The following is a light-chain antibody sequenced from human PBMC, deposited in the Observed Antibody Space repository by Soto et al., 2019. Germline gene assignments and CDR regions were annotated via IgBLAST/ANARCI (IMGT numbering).Light chain of an antibody. V-gene: IGKV3-15*01. CDR2: AAS. CDR3: QQYNNWPPRT. Sequence: EIVMTQSPATLSVSPGERATLSCRVSETVHRNLAWYQQKPGQAPRLLIYAASTRATGIPARFSGSGSGTEFTLTISSLQSEDFAVYYCQQYNNWPPRTFGQGTKVEIK. J-gene: IGKJ1*01. CDR1: ETVHRN.